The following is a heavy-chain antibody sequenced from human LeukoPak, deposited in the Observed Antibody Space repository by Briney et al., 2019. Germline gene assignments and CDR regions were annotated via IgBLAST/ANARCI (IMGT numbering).Heavy chain of an antibody. CDR3: AKVGPGAARDY. V-gene: IGHV3-23*01. J-gene: IGHJ4*02. CDR2: ISGGCDNT. CDR1: GFTLNSYA. Sequence: GGSLRLSCAASGFTLNSYAMSWVRQASGKGLEWVSGISGGCDNTYYADSVKGRFTISRDTSKNMVYLEMNSLRAEDTAVYYCAKVGPGAARDYWGQGTLVTVSS. D-gene: IGHD2-15*01.